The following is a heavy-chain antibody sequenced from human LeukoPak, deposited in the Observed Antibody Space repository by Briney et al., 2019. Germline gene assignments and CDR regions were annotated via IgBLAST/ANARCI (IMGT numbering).Heavy chain of an antibody. J-gene: IGHJ5*02. Sequence: PGGSLRLSCAASGFTFSDYYVSWIRQAPGKGLEWVSYISSSGSTLYYADSVKGRFTISRDNSKNTLYLQMNSLRAEDTAVYYCASGKDFWSGYYGYWFDPWGQGTLVTVSS. CDR2: ISSSGSTL. D-gene: IGHD3-3*01. CDR3: ASGKDFWSGYYGYWFDP. V-gene: IGHV3-11*04. CDR1: GFTFSDYY.